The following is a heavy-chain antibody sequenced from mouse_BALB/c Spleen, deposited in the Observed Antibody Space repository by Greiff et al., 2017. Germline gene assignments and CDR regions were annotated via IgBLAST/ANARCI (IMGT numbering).Heavy chain of an antibody. CDR3: VRGIYYDYDVSFAY. J-gene: IGHJ3*01. D-gene: IGHD2-4*01. CDR2: IWTGGGT. Sequence: VQLKESGPGLVAPSQSLSITCTVSGFSLTSYDISWIRQPPGKGLEWLGVIWTGGGTNYNSAFMSRLSISKDNSKSQVFLKMNSLQTDDTAIYYCVRGIYYDYDVSFAYWGQGTLVTVSA. V-gene: IGHV2-9-2*01. CDR1: GFSLTSYD.